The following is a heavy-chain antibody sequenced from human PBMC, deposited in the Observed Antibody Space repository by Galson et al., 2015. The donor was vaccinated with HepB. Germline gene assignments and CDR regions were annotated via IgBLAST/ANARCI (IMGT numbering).Heavy chain of an antibody. CDR1: GFTFSSYG. CDR3: ATELITIFDY. Sequence: SLRLSCVASGFTFSSYGMHWVRQAPGKGLEWVAVIWYDGSNKYYADSVKGRFTISRDNSKNTLYLQMNSLRAEDTAVYYCATELITIFDYWGQGTLVTVSS. CDR2: IWYDGSNK. V-gene: IGHV3-33*01. D-gene: IGHD3-10*01. J-gene: IGHJ4*02.